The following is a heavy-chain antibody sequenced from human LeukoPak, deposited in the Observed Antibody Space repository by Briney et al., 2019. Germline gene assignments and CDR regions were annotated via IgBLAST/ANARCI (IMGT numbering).Heavy chain of an antibody. D-gene: IGHD6-19*01. J-gene: IGHJ3*02. V-gene: IGHV4-59*01. CDR2: IYYSGST. CDR1: GGSISSYY. Sequence: SETLSLTCTVSGGSISSYYWSWIRQPPGKGLEWIVYIYYSGSTNYNPSLKSRVTISVDTSKNQFSLKLSSVTAADTAVYYCARIMSSGWYLDAFDIWGQGTMVTVSS. CDR3: ARIMSSGWYLDAFDI.